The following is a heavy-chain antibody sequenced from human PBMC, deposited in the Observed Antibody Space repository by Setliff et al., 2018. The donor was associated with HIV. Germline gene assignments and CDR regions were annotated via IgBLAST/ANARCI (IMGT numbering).Heavy chain of an antibody. J-gene: IGHJ4*02. D-gene: IGHD4-17*01. CDR2: VNPSSSSI. CDR3: AKGYGDNY. Sequence: GGSLRLSCVVSGFSFSDYAMNWVRRAPGKGLEWVSFVNPSSSSIYYADSVKGRFTISRDNAKNSLYLQMNNLRAEDTAVYYCAKGYGDNYWGQGTLVTVSS. CDR1: GFSFSDYA. V-gene: IGHV3-48*01.